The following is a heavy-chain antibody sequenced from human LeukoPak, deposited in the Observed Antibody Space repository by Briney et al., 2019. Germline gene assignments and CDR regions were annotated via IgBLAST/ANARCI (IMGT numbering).Heavy chain of an antibody. CDR3: ARVSPDNYYDSSGYYYGFDY. V-gene: IGHV4-59*01. CDR2: IYYSGST. D-gene: IGHD3-22*01. J-gene: IGHJ4*02. Sequence: LETLSLTCTVSGGSISSYYWSCIRQPPGKALEWIGYIYYSGSTNYNPSLKSRVTISVDTSKNQFSLKLSSVTAADTAVYYCARVSPDNYYDSSGYYYGFDYWGQGTLVTVSS. CDR1: GGSISSYY.